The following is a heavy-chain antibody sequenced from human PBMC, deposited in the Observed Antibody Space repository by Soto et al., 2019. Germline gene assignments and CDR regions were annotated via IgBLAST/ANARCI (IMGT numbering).Heavy chain of an antibody. V-gene: IGHV1-3*01. CDR2: INAGNGNT. CDR1: GYTSTSYA. CDR3: ARYPGDYGDYFFDY. D-gene: IGHD4-17*01. Sequence: QVQLVQSGAEVKKPGASVKVSCKASGYTSTSYAMHWVRQAPGQRLEWMGWINAGNGNTKYSQKFQGRVTITRDTSASTAYMELSSLRSEDTAVYYCARYPGDYGDYFFDYWGQGTLVTVSS. J-gene: IGHJ4*02.